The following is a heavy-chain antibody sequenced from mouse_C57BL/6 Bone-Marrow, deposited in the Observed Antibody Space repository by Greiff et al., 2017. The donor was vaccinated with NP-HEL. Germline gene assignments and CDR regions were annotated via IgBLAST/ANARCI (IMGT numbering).Heavy chain of an antibody. CDR3: ARDLDSSGPLH. J-gene: IGHJ2*01. CDR1: GFTFSSYA. Sequence: EVHLVESGGGLVKPGGSLKLSCAASGFTFSSYAMSWVRQTPEKRLEWVATISDGGSYTYYPDNVKGRFTISRDNAKNNLYLQMSHLKSEDTAMYYCARDLDSSGPLHWGQGTTLTVSS. V-gene: IGHV5-4*01. CDR2: ISDGGSYT. D-gene: IGHD3-2*02.